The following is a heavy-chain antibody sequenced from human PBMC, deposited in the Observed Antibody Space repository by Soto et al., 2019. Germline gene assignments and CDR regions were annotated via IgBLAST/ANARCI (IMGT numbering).Heavy chain of an antibody. D-gene: IGHD3-9*01. CDR3: ATTALRYYDLHAFDF. V-gene: IGHV3-30*03. J-gene: IGHJ3*01. Sequence: QVQLVESGGGVVQPGRSLRLSCAASGFSFSTYGMHWVRQAPVKGLEWLAVVSYDGSNKYQIDSVKGRFTISRDNSKNTLYLQIHTMRPQDPAVYYCATTALRYYDLHAFDFWGQGTMVIVSS. CDR1: GFSFSTYG. CDR2: VSYDGSNK.